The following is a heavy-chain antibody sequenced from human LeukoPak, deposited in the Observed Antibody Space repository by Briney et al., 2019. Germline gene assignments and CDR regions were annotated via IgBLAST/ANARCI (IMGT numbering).Heavy chain of an antibody. CDR1: GFTFRSYG. Sequence: PGRSLRLSCAASGFTFRSYGMNWVRQAPGKGLEWVAVISFDGSEKYYADSVKGRFTISRDNSKNTLYLKMNSLRAEDTAVYYCAKDRVSSGWYEYYQCWGQGTLVTVSS. V-gene: IGHV3-30*18. CDR3: AKDRVSSGWYEYYQC. D-gene: IGHD6-19*01. J-gene: IGHJ1*01. CDR2: ISFDGSEK.